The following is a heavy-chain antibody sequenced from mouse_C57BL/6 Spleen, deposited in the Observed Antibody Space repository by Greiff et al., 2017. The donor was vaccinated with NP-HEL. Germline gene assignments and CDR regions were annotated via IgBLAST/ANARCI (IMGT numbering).Heavy chain of an antibody. V-gene: IGHV5-16*01. D-gene: IGHD1-1*01. J-gene: IGHJ1*03. CDR3: ARVPLYYGSSYWYFDV. CDR1: GFTFSDYY. Sequence: DVHLVESEGGLVQPGSSMKLSCTASGFTFSDYYMAWVRQVPEKGLEWVANINYDGSSTYYLDSLKSRFIISRDNAKNILYLQMSSLKSEDTATYYCARVPLYYGSSYWYFDVWGTGTTVTVSS. CDR2: INYDGSST.